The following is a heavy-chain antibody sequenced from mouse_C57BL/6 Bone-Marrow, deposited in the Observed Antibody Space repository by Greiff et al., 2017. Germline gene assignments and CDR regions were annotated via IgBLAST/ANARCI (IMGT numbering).Heavy chain of an antibody. Sequence: VQGVESGAELVKPGASVKMSCKASGYTFTSYWITWVKQRPGQGLEWIGDIYPGSGSTNYNEKFKSKATLTVDTSSSTAYMQLSSLTSEDSAVYFWARPYYSNYWYFDVWGTGTTVTVSS. CDR1: GYTFTSYW. J-gene: IGHJ1*03. CDR2: IYPGSGST. V-gene: IGHV1-55*01. CDR3: ARPYYSNYWYFDV. D-gene: IGHD2-5*01.